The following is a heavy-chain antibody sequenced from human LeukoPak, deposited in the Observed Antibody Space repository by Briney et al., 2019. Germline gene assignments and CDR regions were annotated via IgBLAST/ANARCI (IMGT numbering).Heavy chain of an antibody. CDR1: GFTFTIYA. CDR3: ATETNGRHYDY. V-gene: IGHV3-21*06. J-gene: IGHJ4*02. CDR2: IGPTGSDR. D-gene: IGHD1-14*01. Sequence: KPGGSMRLSCAASGFTFTIYAMSWVRQAPGKWQEWVASIGPTGSDRYHADSIKGRFTISRDNANNFLYLQMNSLRAEDTAVYYCATETNGRHYDYSSEGSLLTVSS.